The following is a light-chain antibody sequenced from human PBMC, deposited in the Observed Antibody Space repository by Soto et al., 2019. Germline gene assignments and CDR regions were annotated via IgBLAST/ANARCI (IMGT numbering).Light chain of an antibody. J-gene: IGKJ1*01. CDR2: KAS. CDR3: QQYGSSPET. V-gene: IGKV1-5*03. Sequence: DIQMTQSPSALSASVGDRVTITCRASQNVNTWLAWYQQKPGKAPKSLIYKASSLDSGVPSRFSGSGSGTDFTLTISRLEPEDFAVYYCQQYGSSPETFGQGTKVDIK. CDR1: QNVNTW.